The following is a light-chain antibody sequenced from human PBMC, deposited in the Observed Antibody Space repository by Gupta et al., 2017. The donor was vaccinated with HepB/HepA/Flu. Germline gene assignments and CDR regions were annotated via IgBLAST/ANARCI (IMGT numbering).Light chain of an antibody. V-gene: IGKV3-15*01. CDR3: QQDTDWPPWT. Sequence: EIVMTQSPATLSVSPGERATLSFRASQSISVNLEWYQQKARQPPRLLMSSASTRATGIPARFSGSGYRKEFTITSSSLQLEDIAVYYCQQDTDWPPWTFGQGTKVEIK. CDR2: SAS. J-gene: IGKJ1*01. CDR1: QSISVN.